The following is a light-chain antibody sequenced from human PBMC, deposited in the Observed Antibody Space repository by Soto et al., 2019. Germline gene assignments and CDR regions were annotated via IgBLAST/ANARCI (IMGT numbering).Light chain of an antibody. V-gene: IGKV3-15*01. CDR2: GAS. CDR1: QSVSSN. CDR3: QQYNNWPRT. J-gene: IGKJ2*01. Sequence: EIVMTQSPATLSVSPGERATLSCRASQSVSSNLAWYQQKPGQAPRLLIYGASTRATGIPARFSGSGSGTEFTLTISSLQSEDFAVYYCQQYNNWPRTFGQGTKLEIQ.